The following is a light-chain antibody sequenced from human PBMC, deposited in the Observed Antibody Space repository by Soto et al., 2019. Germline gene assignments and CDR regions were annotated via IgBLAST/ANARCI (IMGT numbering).Light chain of an antibody. V-gene: IGKV3-11*01. J-gene: IGKJ4*01. CDR2: DAS. CDR1: QSVSSY. Sequence: EIVLTQSPATLSLSPGERATLSCRAGQSVSSYLAWYQHKPGQAPRLLIYDASSRATGIPARFSGSVSGTDFTLTISSLEPEDFAVYYCQQRSNWRGLTFGGGTKVEIK. CDR3: QQRSNWRGLT.